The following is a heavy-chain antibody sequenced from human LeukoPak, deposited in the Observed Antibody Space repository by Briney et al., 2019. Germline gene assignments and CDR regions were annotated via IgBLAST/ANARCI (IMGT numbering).Heavy chain of an antibody. D-gene: IGHD2-21*02. CDR1: GFTFSNAW. CDR2: ISSSGTI. J-gene: IGHJ4*02. Sequence: GGSPRLSCAASGFTFSNAWMSWVRQAPGKGLEWVSHISSSGTIYYADSVKGRATISRDNAKNSLYLQMNSLRAEDTAVYYCARPAYCGGNCYYFPDYWGQGTLVTVSS. V-gene: IGHV3-69-1*01. CDR3: ARPAYCGGNCYYFPDY.